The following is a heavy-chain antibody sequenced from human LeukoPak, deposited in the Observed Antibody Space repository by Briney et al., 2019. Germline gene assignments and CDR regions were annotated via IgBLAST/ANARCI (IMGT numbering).Heavy chain of an antibody. V-gene: IGHV1-18*01. Sequence: ASVKVSCKASGYTFTSYGISWVRQAPGQGLEWMGWISAYNGNTNYAQKFQGRVTMTRNTSISTAYMELSSLRSEDTAVYYCARWYSSSWYRPYYYYYGMDVWGQGTTVTVSS. D-gene: IGHD6-13*01. J-gene: IGHJ6*02. CDR2: ISAYNGNT. CDR1: GYTFTSYG. CDR3: ARWYSSSWYRPYYYYYGMDV.